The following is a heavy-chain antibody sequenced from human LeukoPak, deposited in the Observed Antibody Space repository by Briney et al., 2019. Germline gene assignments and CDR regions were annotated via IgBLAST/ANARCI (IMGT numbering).Heavy chain of an antibody. V-gene: IGHV3-23*01. D-gene: IGHD5/OR15-5a*01. CDR1: GFIFRNYA. J-gene: IGHJ2*01. CDR3: AKDYSVSNWCFDL. Sequence: EGSLRLSCTASGFIFRNYAMSWVRQAPGKGLEWVSTISGAGDNTNNADSVTGRFTISRDNSKNTLYLQMNSLRAEDTAVYYCAKDYSVSNWCFDLWGRGTLVTVSS. CDR2: ISGAGDNT.